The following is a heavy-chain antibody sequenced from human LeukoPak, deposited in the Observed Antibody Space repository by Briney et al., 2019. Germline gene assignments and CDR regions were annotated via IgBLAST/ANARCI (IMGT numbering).Heavy chain of an antibody. Sequence: GASVKVSCKASGYTFTSYGISWVRQAPGQGLEWMGWISAYNGNTNYAQKLQGRVTMTTDTSTSTAYMELRSLRSDDTAVYYCAREHDVDTAMVKGSRAFDIWGQGTMVTVSS. CDR2: ISAYNGNT. V-gene: IGHV1-18*01. D-gene: IGHD5-18*01. CDR3: AREHDVDTAMVKGSRAFDI. J-gene: IGHJ3*02. CDR1: GYTFTSYG.